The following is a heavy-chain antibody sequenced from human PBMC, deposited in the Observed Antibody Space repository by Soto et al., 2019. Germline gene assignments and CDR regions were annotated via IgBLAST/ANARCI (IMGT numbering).Heavy chain of an antibody. CDR1: GGSISSGDYY. Sequence: SETLSLTCTVSGGSISSGDYYWSWIRQPPGKGLEWIGYIYYSGSTYYNPSLKSRVTISVDTSKNQFSLKLSSVTAADTAVYYCARTGKTRRVNYYYYGMDVWGQGTTVTVSS. D-gene: IGHD1-1*01. CDR2: IYYSGST. V-gene: IGHV4-30-4*01. J-gene: IGHJ6*02. CDR3: ARTGKTRRVNYYYYGMDV.